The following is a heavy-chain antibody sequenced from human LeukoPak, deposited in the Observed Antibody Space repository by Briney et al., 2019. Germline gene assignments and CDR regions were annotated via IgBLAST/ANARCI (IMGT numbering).Heavy chain of an antibody. CDR3: VRTPPNWGFDY. D-gene: IGHD7-27*01. Sequence: GASVKVSCKASGYTFTSYDVSWVRQATGQGLEWMGWMSPNSGDTGYAQKFQGRVTMTSDSSISTAFMELSSLRSEDTAIYYCVRTPPNWGFDYWGQGTLVTVSS. V-gene: IGHV1-8*01. J-gene: IGHJ4*02. CDR2: MSPNSGDT. CDR1: GYTFTSYD.